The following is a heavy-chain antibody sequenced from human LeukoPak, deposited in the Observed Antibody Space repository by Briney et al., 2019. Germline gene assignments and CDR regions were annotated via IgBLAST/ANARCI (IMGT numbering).Heavy chain of an antibody. Sequence: GSSVKVSCKASGGTFSSYAISWVRQAPGQGLEWVGGIIPIFGTANYAQKFQGRVTITADESTSTAYMELSSLRSEDTAVYYCTLGVLGYSWFDPWGQGTLVTVSS. J-gene: IGHJ5*02. CDR2: IIPIFGTA. CDR1: GGTFSSYA. CDR3: TLGVLGYSWFDP. V-gene: IGHV1-69*01. D-gene: IGHD3-16*01.